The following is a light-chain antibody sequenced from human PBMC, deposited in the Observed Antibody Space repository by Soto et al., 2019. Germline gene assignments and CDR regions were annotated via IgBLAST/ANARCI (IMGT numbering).Light chain of an antibody. J-gene: IGKJ1*01. CDR3: QHYSSSPPT. Sequence: EIVLTQSPATLSLSPGEGAALSCRASQSLSSNSLAWYQHKPGQAPRLLIYGASSTDTGVPARFYGTGSGSDFTLTISTLEPEAFAVYYGQHYSSSPPTFGQDTKVVIK. CDR2: GAS. CDR1: QSLSSNS. V-gene: IGKV3-20*01.